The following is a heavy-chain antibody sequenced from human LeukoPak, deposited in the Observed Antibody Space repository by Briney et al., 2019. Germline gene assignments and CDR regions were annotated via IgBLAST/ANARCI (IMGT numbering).Heavy chain of an antibody. Sequence: SVKVSCKASGGTFSSYAISWVRQAPGQGLEWMGRIIPILGIANYAQKFQGRVTITADKSTSTAYMELSSLRSEDTAVCYCARSVDYYYDSSGNWFDPWGQGTLVTVSS. CDR2: IIPILGIA. D-gene: IGHD3-22*01. CDR1: GGTFSSYA. CDR3: ARSVDYYYDSSGNWFDP. J-gene: IGHJ5*02. V-gene: IGHV1-69*04.